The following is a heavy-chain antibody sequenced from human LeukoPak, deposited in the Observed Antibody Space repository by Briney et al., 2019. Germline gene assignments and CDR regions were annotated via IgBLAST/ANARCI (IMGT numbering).Heavy chain of an antibody. D-gene: IGHD6-19*01. V-gene: IGHV3-7*05. CDR1: GFTFSSYW. CDR3: ARSGWLVPFDY. CDR2: IKQDGSEK. Sequence: QSGGSLRLSCATSGFTFSSYWMTWVRQAPGKGLEWVADIKQDGSEKYYVDSVKGRFTISRDNAKNSLFLQMDSLRAEETAVYYCARSGWLVPFDYWGQGTLVTVSS. J-gene: IGHJ4*02.